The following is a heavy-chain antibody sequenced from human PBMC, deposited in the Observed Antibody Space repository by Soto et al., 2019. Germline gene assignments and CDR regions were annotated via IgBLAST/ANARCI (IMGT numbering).Heavy chain of an antibody. D-gene: IGHD4-17*01. Sequence: GGSLRLSCAASGFTFSSYEMNWVRQAPGKGLEWVSYISSSGSTIYYADSVKGRFTISRDNAKNSLYLQMNSLRAEDTAVYYCARALYGDSDYWGQGTLVTVSS. J-gene: IGHJ4*02. CDR2: ISSSGSTI. V-gene: IGHV3-48*03. CDR3: ARALYGDSDY. CDR1: GFTFSSYE.